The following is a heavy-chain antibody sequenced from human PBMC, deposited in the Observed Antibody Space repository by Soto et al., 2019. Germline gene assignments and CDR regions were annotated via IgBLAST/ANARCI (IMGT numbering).Heavy chain of an antibody. CDR2: ISSSSSYI. Sequence: PGGSLRLSCAASGFTFSSYSMNWVRQAPGKGLEWVSSISSSSSYIYYADSVKGRFTISRDNAKNSLYLQMNSLRAEDTAVYYCARARGSGYFDDAFDIWGQGTMVTV. D-gene: IGHD3-22*01. CDR1: GFTFSSYS. V-gene: IGHV3-21*01. J-gene: IGHJ3*02. CDR3: ARARGSGYFDDAFDI.